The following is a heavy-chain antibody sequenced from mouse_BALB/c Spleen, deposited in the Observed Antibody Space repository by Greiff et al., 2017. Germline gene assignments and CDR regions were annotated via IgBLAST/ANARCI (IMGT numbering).Heavy chain of an antibody. CDR1: GFTFSSYY. Sequence: EVKLVESGGGLVKLGGSLKLSCAASGFTFSSYYMSWVRQTPEKRLELVAAINSNGGSTYYPDTVKGRFTISRDNAKNTLYLQMSSLKSEDTALYYCARHKDGLNAMDYWGQGTSVTVSS. CDR3: ARHKDGLNAMDY. CDR2: INSNGGST. V-gene: IGHV5-6-2*01. J-gene: IGHJ4*01. D-gene: IGHD2-3*01.